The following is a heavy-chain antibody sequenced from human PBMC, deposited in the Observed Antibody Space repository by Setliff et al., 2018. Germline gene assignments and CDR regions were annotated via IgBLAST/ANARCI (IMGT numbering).Heavy chain of an antibody. CDR1: GYSFTDYW. Sequence: PGESLKISCKGSGYSFTDYWIAWVRQTPGKGLEWMGTIYPGNADTRYSPSFRGQVTISTDTSINTAFLQWNNLKASDTAVYYCARRGERFFNWFDPWGQGTLVTVSS. CDR2: IYPGNADT. D-gene: IGHD2-21*01. J-gene: IGHJ5*02. CDR3: ARRGERFFNWFDP. V-gene: IGHV5-51*01.